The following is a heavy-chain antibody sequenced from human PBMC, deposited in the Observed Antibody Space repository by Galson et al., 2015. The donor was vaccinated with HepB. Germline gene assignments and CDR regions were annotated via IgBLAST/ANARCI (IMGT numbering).Heavy chain of an antibody. J-gene: IGHJ4*02. CDR1: GFTFDDYA. V-gene: IGHV3-9*01. CDR3: AKCRRVEQCWYFDY. CDR2: ISWNSGSI. Sequence: SLRLSCAASGFTFDDYAMHWVRQAPGKGLEWVSGISWNSGSIGYADSVKGRFTISRDNAKNSLYLQMNSLRAEDTALYYCAKCRRVEQCWYFDYWGQGTLVTVSS. D-gene: IGHD1/OR15-1a*01.